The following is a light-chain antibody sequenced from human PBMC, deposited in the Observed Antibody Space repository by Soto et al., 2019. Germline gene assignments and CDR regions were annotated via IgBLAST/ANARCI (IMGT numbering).Light chain of an antibody. Sequence: DIQMTQSPSTLSASVGDRVTITFRASQSISSWLAWYQQKPGKAPKLLIYKASSLESGVPSRFSGSGSGTEFTLTISSLQPDDFPTYYCQQYTSYSRTFGQGTKVAMK. V-gene: IGKV1-5*03. J-gene: IGKJ1*01. CDR2: KAS. CDR3: QQYTSYSRT. CDR1: QSISSW.